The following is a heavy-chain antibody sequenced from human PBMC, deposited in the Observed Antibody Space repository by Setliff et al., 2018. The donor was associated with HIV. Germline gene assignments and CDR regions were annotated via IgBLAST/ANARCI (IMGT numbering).Heavy chain of an antibody. CDR3: ARSGSGWFLSY. J-gene: IGHJ4*02. V-gene: IGHV4-39*07. CDR1: GGSISSRSPYY. Sequence: SETLSLTCSVSGGSISSRSPYYWGWIRQPPGKGLEWIGSIYPGNTYYNPSLKSRVTISVDTSKNQFSLKLSSVTAADTAVYYCARSGSGWFLSYWGQGTLVTVSS. CDR2: IYPGNT. D-gene: IGHD6-19*01.